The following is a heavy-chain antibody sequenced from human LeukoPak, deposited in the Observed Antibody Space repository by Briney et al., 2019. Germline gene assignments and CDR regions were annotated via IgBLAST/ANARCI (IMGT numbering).Heavy chain of an antibody. J-gene: IGHJ3*02. D-gene: IGHD7-27*01. V-gene: IGHV4-59*01. CDR3: AKLANWGSNDAFDI. CDR1: GGSISSYY. Sequence: SETLSLTCTVSGGSISSYYWSWIRQPPGKGLEWIGYIYYSGYTNYNPPLKSRVTISVDTSKNQFSLKLSSVTATDTAVYYCAKLANWGSNDAFDIWGQGTMVTVSS. CDR2: IYYSGYT.